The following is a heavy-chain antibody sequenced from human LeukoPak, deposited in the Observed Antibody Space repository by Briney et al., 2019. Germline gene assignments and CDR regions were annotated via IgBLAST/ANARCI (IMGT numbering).Heavy chain of an antibody. D-gene: IGHD5-24*01. CDR2: IYSGGST. V-gene: IGHV3-53*01. J-gene: IGHJ4*02. CDR3: AKDRYTWLQLQTYDY. Sequence: TGGSLRLSCTVSGFTVSSDSMSWVRQAPGKGLEWVSFIYSGGSTHYSDSVKGRFTISRDNSKNTLYLQMNSLRAEDTAVYYCAKDRYTWLQLQTYDYWGQGTLVTVSS. CDR1: GFTVSSDS.